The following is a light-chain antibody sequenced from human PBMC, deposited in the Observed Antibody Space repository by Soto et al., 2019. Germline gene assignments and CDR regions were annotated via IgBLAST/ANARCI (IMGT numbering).Light chain of an antibody. V-gene: IGKV1-5*03. CDR2: KAS. CDR1: PSISSW. CDR3: QQYDRYPVT. J-gene: IGKJ4*01. Sequence: DSQMTQSPSTLPASVGDIVTITCRASPSISSWLAWYQQKPGKAPKLLIYKASLLQSGVPSRFSGSGSGTEFTLTISSLQPEDFATYYCQQYDRYPVTFGGGTKVEVK.